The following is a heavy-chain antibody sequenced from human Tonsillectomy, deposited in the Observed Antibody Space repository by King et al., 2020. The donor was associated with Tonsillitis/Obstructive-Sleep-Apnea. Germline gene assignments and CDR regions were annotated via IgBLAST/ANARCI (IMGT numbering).Heavy chain of an antibody. D-gene: IGHD7-27*01. V-gene: IGHV3-23*04. J-gene: IGHJ6*03. Sequence: VQLVQSGGGLVQPGGSLRLSCVASGFIFRHYAMSWVRQAPGKGLEWVSSISGSGGGTLYADSVKGRFTISRDNLKNTLSLQMKDLRAEDTALYYCAKDTTGEYYYMDVWGKGTTVTVSS. CDR1: GFIFRHYA. CDR3: AKDTTGEYYYMDV. CDR2: ISGSGGGT.